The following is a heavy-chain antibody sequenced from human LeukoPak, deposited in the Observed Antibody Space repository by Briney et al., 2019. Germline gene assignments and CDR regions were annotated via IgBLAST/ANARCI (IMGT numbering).Heavy chain of an antibody. V-gene: IGHV4-39*07. CDR2: IYYSGST. CDR1: GGSISSSSYY. D-gene: IGHD5-12*01. J-gene: IGHJ5*01. CDR3: ARELYSGYDS. Sequence: SETLSLTCTVSGGSISSSSYYWGWIRQPPGKGLEWIGSIYYSGSTYYNPSLKSRVTISVDTSKNQFSLKLSSVTAADTAVYYCARELYSGYDSWGQGTLVTVST.